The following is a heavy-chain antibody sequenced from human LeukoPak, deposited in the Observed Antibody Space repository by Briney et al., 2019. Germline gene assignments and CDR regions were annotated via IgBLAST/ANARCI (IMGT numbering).Heavy chain of an antibody. CDR1: GYTFTNYG. J-gene: IGHJ4*02. CDR2: ISAYNGNT. D-gene: IGHD4-17*01. Sequence: APVKVSCKASGYTFTNYGLSWVRQAPGQGLEWMGWISAYNGNTNYAQNLQGRVTMTTDTSTSTAYMELRSLRSDDTAVYFCARGHGDHSFDYWGQGTLVTVSS. V-gene: IGHV1-18*01. CDR3: ARGHGDHSFDY.